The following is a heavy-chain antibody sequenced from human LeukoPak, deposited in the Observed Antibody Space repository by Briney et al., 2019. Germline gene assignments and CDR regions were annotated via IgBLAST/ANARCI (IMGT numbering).Heavy chain of an antibody. D-gene: IGHD3-16*01. CDR2: IYHSGTT. J-gene: IGHJ4*02. Sequence: PSETLSLTCTVSGGSISSGGYYWSWIRQPPGKGLECIGYIYHSGTTYYNPSLKSRVTISVDRSKNQFSLKLYSVTAADTAVYYCARAQLTYYDYVVDYWGQGTLVTDSS. CDR3: ARAQLTYYDYVVDY. V-gene: IGHV4-30-2*01. CDR1: GGSISSGGYY.